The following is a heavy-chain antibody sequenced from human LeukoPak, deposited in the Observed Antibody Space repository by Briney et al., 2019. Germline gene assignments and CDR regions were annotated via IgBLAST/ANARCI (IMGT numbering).Heavy chain of an antibody. J-gene: IGHJ4*02. V-gene: IGHV1-3*03. Sequence: ASVKVSCKASGYTFTGYYMHWVRQAPGQGLEWMGWINAGNGNTKYSQEFQGRVTITRDTSASTAYMELSSLRSEDMAVYYCARLVGYSYGYFDYWGQGTLVTVSS. D-gene: IGHD5-18*01. CDR1: GYTFTGYY. CDR3: ARLVGYSYGYFDY. CDR2: INAGNGNT.